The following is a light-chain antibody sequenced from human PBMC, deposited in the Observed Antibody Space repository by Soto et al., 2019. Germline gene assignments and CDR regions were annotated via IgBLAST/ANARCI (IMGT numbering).Light chain of an antibody. CDR2: AAS. J-gene: IGKJ3*01. CDR3: QRYGTAPFT. Sequence: DIQMTQSPSSLSASVGDRVTITCRASQGISNDLAWYQQTPGKVPKLLIYAASTLQSGVPSRFSGSGSGTDFNLTISSLQPEDVASYYCQRYGTAPFTFGPGTKVDIK. V-gene: IGKV1-27*01. CDR1: QGISND.